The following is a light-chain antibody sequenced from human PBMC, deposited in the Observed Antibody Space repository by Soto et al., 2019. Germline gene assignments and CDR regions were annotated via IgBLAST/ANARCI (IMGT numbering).Light chain of an antibody. CDR3: QVWDGSSDDVV. CDR1: NIGSKS. CDR2: YDN. Sequence: SYELTQPPSVSVAPGKTARITCGGNNIGSKSVHWYQQKPGQAPVLVIYYDNDRPSGIPERFSGSNSGNTATLTIRRVEAGDEVDYYCQVWDGSSDDVVFGGGTKLTVL. V-gene: IGLV3-21*04. J-gene: IGLJ2*01.